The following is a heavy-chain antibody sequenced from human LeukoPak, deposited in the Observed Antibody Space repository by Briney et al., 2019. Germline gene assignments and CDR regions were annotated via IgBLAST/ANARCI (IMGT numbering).Heavy chain of an antibody. CDR1: GYTFTGYY. D-gene: IGHD6-13*01. V-gene: IGHV1-2*02. CDR3: ARAALAAAGTRGTFDP. J-gene: IGHJ5*02. CDR2: INPNSGGT. Sequence: ASVKVSCKASGYTFTGYYMHWVRQAPGQGREWMGWINPNSGGTNYAQKFQGRVTMTRDTSISTAYMELSRLRSDDTAVYYCARAALAAAGTRGTFDPWGQGPLVTVSS.